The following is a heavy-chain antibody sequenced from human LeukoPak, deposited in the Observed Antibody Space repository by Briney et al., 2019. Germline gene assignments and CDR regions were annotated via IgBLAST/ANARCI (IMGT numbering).Heavy chain of an antibody. V-gene: IGHV3-48*03. CDR1: RFTLSSYE. CDR2: ISGSGTTI. Sequence: PGGSLRLSCAASRFTLSSYEMNWVRQAPGKGLEWVSYISGSGTTIYYADSVKGRFTISRDNSKNTLYLQMNSLRAEDTAVYYCAKDREDIVVVPAGPLDYWGQGTLVTVSS. CDR3: AKDREDIVVVPAGPLDY. D-gene: IGHD2-2*01. J-gene: IGHJ4*02.